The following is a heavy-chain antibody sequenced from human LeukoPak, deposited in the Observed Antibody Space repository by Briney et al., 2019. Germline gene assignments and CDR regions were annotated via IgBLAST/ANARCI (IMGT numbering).Heavy chain of an antibody. V-gene: IGHV3-53*01. CDR1: GFTVSSNY. D-gene: IGHD3-9*01. CDR2: IYSGGST. CDR3: ARVDYDILTGYYDNGDNWFDP. J-gene: IGHJ5*02. Sequence: GGSLRLSCAASGFTVSSNYMSWVRQAPGKGLEWVSVIYSGGSTYYADSVKGRFTISRDNSKNTLYLQMNSLRAEDTAVYYCARVDYDILTGYYDNGDNWFDPWGQGTLVTVSS.